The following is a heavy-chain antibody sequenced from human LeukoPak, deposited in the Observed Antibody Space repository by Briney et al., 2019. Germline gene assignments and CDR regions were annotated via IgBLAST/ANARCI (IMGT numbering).Heavy chain of an antibody. D-gene: IGHD3-22*01. Sequence: SETLSLTCTVSGGSISSYYWSWIRQPPGKGLEWIGYIYYSGSTNYNPSLKSRVTISVDTSKNQFSLKLSSVTAADTAVYYCAREWPGTYYYDSSGYYDYWGQGTLVTVSS. CDR1: GGSISSYY. J-gene: IGHJ4*02. V-gene: IGHV4-59*12. CDR3: AREWPGTYYYDSSGYYDY. CDR2: IYYSGST.